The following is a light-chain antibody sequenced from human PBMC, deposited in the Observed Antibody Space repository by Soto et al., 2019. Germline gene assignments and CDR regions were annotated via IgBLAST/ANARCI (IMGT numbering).Light chain of an antibody. V-gene: IGKV1-39*01. CDR1: QSISSY. J-gene: IGKJ2*02. Sequence: DIQMTQSPSSLSASVGDRVTLTCRASQSISSYLNWYQQKPGKAPNLLIYAASSLQSGVPSRFSGSGSGTDFTLTISRLQPEDFATYYCQQSYSTPRTFGQGTKLEIK. CDR3: QQSYSTPRT. CDR2: AAS.